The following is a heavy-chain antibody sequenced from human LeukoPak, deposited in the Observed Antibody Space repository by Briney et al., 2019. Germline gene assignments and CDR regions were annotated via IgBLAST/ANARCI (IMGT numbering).Heavy chain of an antibody. CDR2: IYTSGST. D-gene: IGHD7-27*01. V-gene: IGHV4-4*07. CDR1: GGSFSGYY. Sequence: SETLSLTCVVYGGSFSGYYWSWIRQPAGKGLEWIGRIYTSGSTNYNPSLKSRLTMSVDTSKNQFSLKLSSVTAADTAVYYCARDLSNRGRDYYYYMDVWGKGTTVTVSS. J-gene: IGHJ6*03. CDR3: ARDLSNRGRDYYYYMDV.